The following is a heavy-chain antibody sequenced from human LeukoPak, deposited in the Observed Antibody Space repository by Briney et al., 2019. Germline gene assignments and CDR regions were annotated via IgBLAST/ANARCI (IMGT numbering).Heavy chain of an antibody. Sequence: PGGSLRLSRAASGFTFSSYAMSWVRQAPGEGLEWVSAISGSGGSTYYADSVKGRFTISRDNSKNTLYLQMNSLRAEDTAVYYCAKESPYGDYGLYYFDYWGQGTLVTVSS. J-gene: IGHJ4*02. CDR2: ISGSGGST. V-gene: IGHV3-23*01. CDR3: AKESPYGDYGLYYFDY. D-gene: IGHD4-17*01. CDR1: GFTFSSYA.